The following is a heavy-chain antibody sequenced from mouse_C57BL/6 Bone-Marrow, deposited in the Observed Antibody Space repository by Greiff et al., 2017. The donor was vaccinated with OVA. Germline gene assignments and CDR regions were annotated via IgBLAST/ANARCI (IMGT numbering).Heavy chain of an antibody. CDR3: TTYYYGPSYWYFDV. V-gene: IGHV14-4*01. Sequence: VQLKESGAELVRPGASVKLSCTASGFNIKDDYMHWVKQRPEQGLEWIGWIDPENGDTEYASKFQGKATITADTSSNTAYLQLSSLTSEDTAVYYCTTYYYGPSYWYFDVWGTGTTVTVSS. J-gene: IGHJ1*03. CDR1: GFNIKDDY. D-gene: IGHD2-1*01. CDR2: IDPENGDT.